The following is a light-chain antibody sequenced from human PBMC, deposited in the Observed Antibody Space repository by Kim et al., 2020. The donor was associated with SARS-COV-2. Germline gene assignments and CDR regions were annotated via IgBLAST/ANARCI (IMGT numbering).Light chain of an antibody. V-gene: IGKV3-20*01. J-gene: IGKJ5*01. Sequence: SPVERTILSCRASHSVSSSYLAWYQHQPGQSPRLLIHGASSRATGVPDRFRGGGSGTDFTLTITRLEPEDFAVYYCQQYGRSPTTFGQGTRLEIK. CDR1: HSVSSSY. CDR2: GAS. CDR3: QQYGRSPTT.